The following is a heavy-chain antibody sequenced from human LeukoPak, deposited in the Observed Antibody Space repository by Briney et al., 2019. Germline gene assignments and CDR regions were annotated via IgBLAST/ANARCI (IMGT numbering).Heavy chain of an antibody. CDR3: ARAVGRYCTNGVCWGNYYYGMDV. D-gene: IGHD2-8*01. V-gene: IGHV4-34*01. CDR1: GGSCSGYY. CDR2: INHSGST. Sequence: SETLSLTCAVYGGSCSGYYWSWIRQPPGKGLEWIGEINHSGSTNYNPSLKSRVTISVDTSKNQFSLKLSSVTAADTAVYYCARAVGRYCTNGVCWGNYYYGMDVWGQGTTVTVSS. J-gene: IGHJ6*02.